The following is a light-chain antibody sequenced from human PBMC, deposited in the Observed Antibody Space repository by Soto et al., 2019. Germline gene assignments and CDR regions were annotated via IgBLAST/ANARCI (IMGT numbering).Light chain of an antibody. CDR2: KAS. CDR1: QGISSY. CDR3: QQYSTYPLT. Sequence: DIQLTQSPSFLSASVGDRVTITCRASQGISSYLAWYQQKPGRAPKLLIYKASSLESGVPSRFSGSGSGTEFTLTISSLQPDDFATYYCQQYSTYPLTFGGGTKVDIK. V-gene: IGKV1-9*01. J-gene: IGKJ4*01.